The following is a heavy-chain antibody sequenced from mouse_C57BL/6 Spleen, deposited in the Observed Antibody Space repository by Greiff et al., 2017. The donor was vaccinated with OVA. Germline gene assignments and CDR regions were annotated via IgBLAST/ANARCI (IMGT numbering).Heavy chain of an antibody. Sequence: VQLQQSGPELVKPGASVKMSCKASGYTFTDYNMHWVKQSHGKSLEWIGYINPNNGGTSYNQKFKGKATLTVNKSSSTAYMELRSLTSEDSAVYYCAKDPHYYGSSFDYYAMDYWGQGTSVTVSS. CDR3: AKDPHYYGSSFDYYAMDY. J-gene: IGHJ4*01. V-gene: IGHV1-22*01. D-gene: IGHD1-1*01. CDR1: GYTFTDYN. CDR2: INPNNGGT.